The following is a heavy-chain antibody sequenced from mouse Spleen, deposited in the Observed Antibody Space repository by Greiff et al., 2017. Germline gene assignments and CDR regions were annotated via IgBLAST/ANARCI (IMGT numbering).Heavy chain of an antibody. V-gene: IGHV5-4*02. CDR1: GFTFSDYY. D-gene: IGHD1-1*01. CDR3: ARGLYYGSSWYFDV. CDR2: ISDGGSYT. J-gene: IGHJ1*01. Sequence: EVQGVESGGGLVKPGGSLKLSCAASGFTFSDYYMYWVRQTPEKRLEWVATISDGGSYTYYPDSVKGRFTISRDNAKNNLYLQMSSLKSEDTAMYYCARGLYYGSSWYFDVWGAGTTVTVSS.